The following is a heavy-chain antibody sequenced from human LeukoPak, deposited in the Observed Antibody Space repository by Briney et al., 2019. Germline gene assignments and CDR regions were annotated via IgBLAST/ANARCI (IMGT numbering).Heavy chain of an antibody. D-gene: IGHD2-15*01. CDR1: GFTFSSFV. Sequence: GGSLRLFCAASGFTFSSFVMNWVRQAPGKGLDGGPIFSYDGNNNDYADSVKGRFTISRDNSRDTLHLQMNSLRAEDTAVYYCARGVATATSPFAYWGQGTLVTVSS. V-gene: IGHV3-30*04. J-gene: IGHJ4*02. CDR3: ARGVATATSPFAY. CDR2: FSYDGNNN.